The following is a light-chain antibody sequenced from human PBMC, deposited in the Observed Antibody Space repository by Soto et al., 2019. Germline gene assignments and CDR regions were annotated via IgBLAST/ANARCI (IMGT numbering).Light chain of an antibody. V-gene: IGKV1-39*01. CDR1: QDIRSY. Sequence: DIQMTQSPSSLSASVGDRVTITCRAGQDIRSYLNLHQQKPGKAPQLLIYATSFLQIGVPSRFSASGSGTDFRLVITDLQLEDSATYYCQQGYTSRWTSGQGTKVEI. CDR2: ATS. J-gene: IGKJ1*01. CDR3: QQGYTSRWT.